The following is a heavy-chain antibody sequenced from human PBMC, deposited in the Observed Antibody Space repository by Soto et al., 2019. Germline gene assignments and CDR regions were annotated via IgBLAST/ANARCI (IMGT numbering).Heavy chain of an antibody. Sequence: QVQLVQSGAEVKKPGASVEVSCKTSGYTFTGYYIYWVRQAPGQGLEWMGWINPHSGGTDSSQKFQGRVTMTRDTSISTAYMELSRLRSDDTAVYYCAGTSCSSTTCPTTYWGQGTLVTVSS. V-gene: IGHV1-2*02. CDR3: AGTSCSSTTCPTTY. CDR2: INPHSGGT. CDR1: GYTFTGYY. D-gene: IGHD2-2*01. J-gene: IGHJ4*02.